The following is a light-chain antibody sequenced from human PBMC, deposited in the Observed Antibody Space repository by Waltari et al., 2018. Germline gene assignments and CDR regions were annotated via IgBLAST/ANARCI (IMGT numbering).Light chain of an antibody. CDR3: QSADTDASVF. CDR2: KDT. Sequence: SHELTQPPSVSVSPGQTARIPCSGDALPKQYAYWYQQKAGQAPVLLTYKDTERPSGIPGRFSGSSSGTTVTLTISGVQAEDEADYDCQSADTDASVFFGGGTKLTVL. V-gene: IGLV3-25*03. CDR1: ALPKQY. J-gene: IGLJ2*01.